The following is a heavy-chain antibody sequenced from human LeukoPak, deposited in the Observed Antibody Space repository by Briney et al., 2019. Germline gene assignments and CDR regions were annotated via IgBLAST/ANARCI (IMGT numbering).Heavy chain of an antibody. V-gene: IGHV4-39*07. Sequence: NPSETLPLTRTVSGGSISSSSYYWAWIRQPPGSGLEWIGSVYYSGSTYDNPSLKSRVAMSIDTSKNQFSLRLSSVTAADTAVYYCARDPGLPYRGYSGYGEFDPWGQGTLVTVSS. J-gene: IGHJ5*02. CDR2: VYYSGST. CDR3: ARDPGLPYRGYSGYGEFDP. CDR1: GGSISSSSYY. D-gene: IGHD5-12*01.